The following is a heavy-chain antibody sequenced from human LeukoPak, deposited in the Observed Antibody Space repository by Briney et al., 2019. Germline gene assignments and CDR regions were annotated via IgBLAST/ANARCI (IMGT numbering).Heavy chain of an antibody. CDR2: IYYSGST. CDR1: GGSISSGDYY. CDR3: ARVVVGRYSYGPLDY. D-gene: IGHD5-18*01. Sequence: SETLSLTCTVSGGSISSGDYYWSWIRQPPGKGLEWIGYIYYSGSTYYNPSLKSRVTISVDTSKNQFSLKLSSVTAADTAVYYCARVVVGRYSYGPLDYWGQGTLVTVSS. V-gene: IGHV4-30-4*01. J-gene: IGHJ4*02.